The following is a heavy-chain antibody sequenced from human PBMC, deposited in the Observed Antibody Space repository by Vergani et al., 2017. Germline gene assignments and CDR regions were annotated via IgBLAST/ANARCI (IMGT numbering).Heavy chain of an antibody. V-gene: IGHV3-7*04. D-gene: IGHD3-9*01. CDR3: ARDRGYDILTGYYYYYYYGMDV. CDR2: IKQDGSEK. CDR1: GFTFSSYW. Sequence: EVQLVESGGGLVQPGGSLRLSCAASGFTFSSYWMSWVRQAPGKGLEWVANIKQDGSEKYYVDSVKGRFTISRDNAKNSLYLQMNSLRAEDTAVYYCARDRGYDILTGYYYYYYYGMDVWGQGTTVTVSS. J-gene: IGHJ6*02.